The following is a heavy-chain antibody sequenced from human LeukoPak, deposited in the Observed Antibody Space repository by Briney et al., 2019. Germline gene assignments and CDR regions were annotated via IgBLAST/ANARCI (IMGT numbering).Heavy chain of an antibody. D-gene: IGHD5-12*01. CDR2: ISGGGGGT. Sequence: RGSLRLSCAASGFTFSSYAMSWVRQAPGKGLEWVSDISGGGGGTYYADSVKGRFTISRDNSKNTLYLQVNSLRADDTAVYYCAKGSAYGLYYLDYWGQGTLVTVSS. CDR1: GFTFSSYA. J-gene: IGHJ4*02. CDR3: AKGSAYGLYYLDY. V-gene: IGHV3-23*01.